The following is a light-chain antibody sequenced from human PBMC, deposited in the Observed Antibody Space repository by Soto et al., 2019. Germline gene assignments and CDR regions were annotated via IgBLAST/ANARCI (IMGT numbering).Light chain of an antibody. J-gene: IGKJ1*01. CDR1: QTIGTF. V-gene: IGKV1-39*01. Sequence: DIQVTQSPSSLSASVGDSVTITCRTSQTIGTFLNWYQQKPGKVPKLLISSASSLHAGAPSRFSASGSGTGFTLTISSLQPEDFAAYYCQQSYLTWTFGQGTKVDIK. CDR2: SAS. CDR3: QQSYLTWT.